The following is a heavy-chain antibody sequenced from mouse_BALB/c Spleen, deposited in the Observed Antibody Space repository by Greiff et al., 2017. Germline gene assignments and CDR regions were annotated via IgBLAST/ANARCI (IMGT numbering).Heavy chain of an antibody. Sequence: EVKLMESGGGLVKPGGSLKLSCAASGFTFSDYYMYWVRQTPEKRLEWVATISDGGSYTYYPDSVKGRFTISRDNAKNNLYLQMSSLKSEDTAMYYCARDSSFDYWGQGTTLTVSS. CDR1: GFTFSDYY. CDR3: ARDSSFDY. D-gene: IGHD3-1*01. CDR2: ISDGGSYT. V-gene: IGHV5-4*02. J-gene: IGHJ2*01.